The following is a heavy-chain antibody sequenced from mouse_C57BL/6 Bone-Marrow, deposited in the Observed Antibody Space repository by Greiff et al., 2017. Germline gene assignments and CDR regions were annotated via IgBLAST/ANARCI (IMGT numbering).Heavy chain of an antibody. Sequence: QVQLQQSGAELVRPGASVTLSCKASGYTFTDYEMHWVKQTPVHGLEWIGAIDPETGGTAYNQKFKGKAILTADKSSSTAYMELRSVTSEDSAVYYCTRRLLLPYYYAMDYWGQGTSVTVSS. CDR1: GYTFTDYE. CDR2: IDPETGGT. D-gene: IGHD1-1*01. CDR3: TRRLLLPYYYAMDY. J-gene: IGHJ4*01. V-gene: IGHV1-15*01.